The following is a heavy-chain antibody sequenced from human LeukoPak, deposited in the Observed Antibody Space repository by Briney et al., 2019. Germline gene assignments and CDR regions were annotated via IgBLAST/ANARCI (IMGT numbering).Heavy chain of an antibody. D-gene: IGHD5-18*01. Sequence: GGSLRLSCAASGFTFSSYEMNWVRQAPGKGLEWVSYISSGGSTIYYADSVKGRFTISRDNAKNSLYLQMNSLRAEDTAVYYCARDGQYSYGSYFDYWGQGTLVTVSS. CDR2: ISSGGSTI. V-gene: IGHV3-48*03. CDR1: GFTFSSYE. CDR3: ARDGQYSYGSYFDY. J-gene: IGHJ4*02.